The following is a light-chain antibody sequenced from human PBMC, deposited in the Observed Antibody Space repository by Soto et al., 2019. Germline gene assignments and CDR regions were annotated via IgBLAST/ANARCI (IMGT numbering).Light chain of an antibody. J-gene: IGKJ1*01. CDR1: QSVSSN. V-gene: IGKV3-15*01. Sequence: EIVMTQSPATLSVSPGERATLSCRASQSVSSNLAWYQQKPGQAPRLLIYGASTRATGIPDRFSGSGSGTEFTLTISRLQSEDFAVYYCQQYNNWPPVTFGQGTKVDNK. CDR2: GAS. CDR3: QQYNNWPPVT.